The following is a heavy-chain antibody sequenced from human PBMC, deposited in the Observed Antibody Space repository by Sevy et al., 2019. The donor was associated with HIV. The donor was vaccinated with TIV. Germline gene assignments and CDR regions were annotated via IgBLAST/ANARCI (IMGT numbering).Heavy chain of an antibody. V-gene: IGHV3-11*01. D-gene: IGHD3-10*01. CDR1: TFTFSDYY. CDR3: ARVRYDYGSYYFDY. Sequence: GGSLRLSCAASTFTFSDYYMTWIRQAPGKGLESVSYISSRGSHIYYADSVKGRFTISRDNAKNSLCLQMNSLRAEDTAVYYCARVRYDYGSYYFDYWGQGTLVTVSS. CDR2: ISSRGSHI. J-gene: IGHJ4*01.